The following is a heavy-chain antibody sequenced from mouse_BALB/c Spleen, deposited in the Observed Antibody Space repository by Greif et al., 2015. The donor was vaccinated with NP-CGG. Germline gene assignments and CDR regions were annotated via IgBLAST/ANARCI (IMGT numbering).Heavy chain of an antibody. CDR3: ARGGGNYAYYFDY. D-gene: IGHD2-1*01. Sequence: QVQLKESGAELVRPGTSVKISCKASGYTFTNYWLGWVKQGPGHGLEWIGDIYPGGGYTNYNEKFKGKATLTADTSSSTAYMQLSSLTSEDSAVYFCARGGGNYAYYFDYWGQGTTLTVSS. J-gene: IGHJ2*01. CDR1: GYTFTNYW. CDR2: IYPGGGYT. V-gene: IGHV1-63*02.